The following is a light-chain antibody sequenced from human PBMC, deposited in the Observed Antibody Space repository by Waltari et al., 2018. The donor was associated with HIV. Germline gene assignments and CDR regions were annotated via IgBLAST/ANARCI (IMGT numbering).Light chain of an antibody. Sequence: EIVLTQSPATLSLSPGERATLSCRASQSVSSYLAWYQQKPGQAPRLLIYDASNRATGIPARFSGSGSGTDFTLTISSLEPEDFAVYYCAEHTFGQGTKLEIK. CDR3: AEHT. V-gene: IGKV3-11*01. J-gene: IGKJ2*01. CDR2: DAS. CDR1: QSVSSY.